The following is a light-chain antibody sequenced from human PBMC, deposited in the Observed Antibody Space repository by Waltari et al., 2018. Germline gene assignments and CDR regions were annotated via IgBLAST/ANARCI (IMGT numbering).Light chain of an antibody. CDR3: MQGTHWPRT. Sequence: DVVMTQSPLSLPVTLGQPASISCTSSQSLVFHDGNTYLHWFHQRPGQSPRRLIYKVSVRDSGAPDRFSGSGSGTDFTLQISRVEAEDVGVYYCMQGTHWPRTLGQGTKVEIK. J-gene: IGKJ1*01. CDR2: KVS. V-gene: IGKV2-30*01. CDR1: QSLVFHDGNTY.